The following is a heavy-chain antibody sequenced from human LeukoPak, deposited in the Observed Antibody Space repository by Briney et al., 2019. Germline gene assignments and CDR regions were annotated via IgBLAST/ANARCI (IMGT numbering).Heavy chain of an antibody. D-gene: IGHD3-10*01. CDR1: GGTFSSYA. CDR2: IIPILGIA. CDR3: ARERGTYYYGSGSYWGAFDI. Sequence: GSSVKVSCKASGGTFSSYAISWVRQAPGQGLEWMGRIIPILGIANYAQKFQGRVTITADKSTSTAYMELSSLRSEDTAVYYCARERGTYYYGSGSYWGAFDIWGQGTMVTVSS. V-gene: IGHV1-69*04. J-gene: IGHJ3*02.